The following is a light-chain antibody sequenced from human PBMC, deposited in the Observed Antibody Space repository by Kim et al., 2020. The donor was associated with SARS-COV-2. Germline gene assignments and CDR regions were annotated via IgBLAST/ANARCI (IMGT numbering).Light chain of an antibody. CDR2: AAS. J-gene: IGKJ4*01. CDR1: QTINNY. CDR3: QHTYSSPLN. V-gene: IGKV1-39*01. Sequence: DIQMTQSPSSLSASVGDRVTITCRASQTINNYLNWYQQKPGKAPQPLIYAASSLQSGVPSRFSGSGSGTDFTLTISSLQPEDFVTYYCQHTYSSPLNFGGGTKVEIK.